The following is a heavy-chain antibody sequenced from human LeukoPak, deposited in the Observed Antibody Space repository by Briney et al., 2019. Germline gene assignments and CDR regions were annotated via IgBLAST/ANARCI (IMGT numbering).Heavy chain of an antibody. CDR2: INWNGGST. J-gene: IGHJ3*02. CDR1: GFTFDDYG. Sequence: GGSLRLSCAASGFTFDDYGMSWVRQAPGKGLEWVSGINWNGGSTGYADSVKGRFTISRDNAKNSLYLQMNSLRAEDATLYYCARVQTYSSSWLDAFDIWGQGTMVTVSS. CDR3: ARVQTYSSSWLDAFDI. V-gene: IGHV3-20*04. D-gene: IGHD6-13*01.